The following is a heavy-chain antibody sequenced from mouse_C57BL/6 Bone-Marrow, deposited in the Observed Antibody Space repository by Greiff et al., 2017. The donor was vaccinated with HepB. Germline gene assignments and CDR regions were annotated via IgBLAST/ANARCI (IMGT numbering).Heavy chain of an antibody. J-gene: IGHJ4*01. CDR1: GYTFTSYG. V-gene: IGHV1-81*01. Sequence: VKLVESGAELARPGASVKLSCKASGYTFTSYGISWVKQRTGQGLEWIGEIYPRSGNTYYNEKFKGKATLTADKSYSTAYMELRSLTSEDSAVYFCARDHYYGSSYDYAMDYWGQGTSVTVSS. CDR3: ARDHYYGSSYDYAMDY. CDR2: IYPRSGNT. D-gene: IGHD1-1*01.